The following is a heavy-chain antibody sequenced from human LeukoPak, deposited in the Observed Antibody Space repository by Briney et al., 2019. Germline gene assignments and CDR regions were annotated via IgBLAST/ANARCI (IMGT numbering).Heavy chain of an antibody. V-gene: IGHV3-21*01. J-gene: IGHJ4*02. CDR1: GFTFSSSN. CDR3: ARGPSGYHNT. CDR2: ISSSSSYI. Sequence: GGSLRLSCVASGFTFSSSNLNWVCQAPGKGLEWVSSISSSSSYIYYADSVKGRFTISRDNAKNSLYLQMNSLRAEDTAVYYCARGPSGYHNTGGQGTLVTVSS. D-gene: IGHD5-12*01.